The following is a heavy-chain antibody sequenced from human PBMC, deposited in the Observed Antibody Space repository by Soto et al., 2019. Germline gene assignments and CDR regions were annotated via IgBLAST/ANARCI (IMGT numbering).Heavy chain of an antibody. CDR1: GFTCSSYW. V-gene: IGHV3-7*05. Sequence: EVQLVESGGGLVQPGGSLRLSCAASGFTCSSYWMSWVRQAPGKGLEWVANIKQDGSEKYYVDSVKGRFTISRDNAKNSLYLQMNSLRAEDTAVYYCARDPSGYDLFDYWGQGTLVTVSS. CDR3: ARDPSGYDLFDY. CDR2: IKQDGSEK. D-gene: IGHD5-12*01. J-gene: IGHJ4*02.